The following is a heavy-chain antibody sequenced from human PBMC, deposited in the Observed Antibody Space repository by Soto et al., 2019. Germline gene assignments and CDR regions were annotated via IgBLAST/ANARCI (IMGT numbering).Heavy chain of an antibody. CDR2: AYWDDDN. V-gene: IGHV2-5*02. CDR3: AHRRHCGDWNGGYFDY. D-gene: IGHD2-21*02. Sequence: SGPTLVNPTQTLTLTCTFSGFSLTTRPVGVGWIRQSPGKALEWLAFAYWDDDNRYSPSLRSRLTVTKDTSKNQVVLTMTNMDPVDTATYYCAHRRHCGDWNGGYFDYWGQGTLVTVSS. J-gene: IGHJ4*02. CDR1: GFSLTTRPVG.